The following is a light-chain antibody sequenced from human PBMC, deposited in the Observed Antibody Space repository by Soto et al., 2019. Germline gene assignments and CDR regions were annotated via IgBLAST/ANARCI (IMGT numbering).Light chain of an antibody. CDR1: SSNLGDNT. CDR2: NYD. V-gene: IGLV1-44*01. J-gene: IGLJ1*01. Sequence: QSVLTQLPSASGTPGQRVTISCSTSSSNLGDNTVNWYQQVPGTALKLLIYNYDQRPSGVPDRFSGSKSGTSASLAISGLQSEDEADYYCAAWDASLNGYVFGTGTKVTVL. CDR3: AAWDASLNGYV.